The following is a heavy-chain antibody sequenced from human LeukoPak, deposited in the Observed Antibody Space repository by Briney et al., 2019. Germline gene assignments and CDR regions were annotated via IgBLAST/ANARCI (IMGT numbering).Heavy chain of an antibody. CDR3: ARGSHLWFGDPTLVYYFDY. D-gene: IGHD3-10*01. CDR1: GYTFTGYY. CDR2: INLNSGGT. J-gene: IGHJ4*02. V-gene: IGHV1-2*02. Sequence: AAVKVSCKASGYTFTGYYMHWVRQAPGQGLEWMGWINLNSGGTNFAQKFQGRVTMTRDTSISTAYMELSRLRSDDTAVYYCARGSHLWFGDPTLVYYFDYWGQGTLV.